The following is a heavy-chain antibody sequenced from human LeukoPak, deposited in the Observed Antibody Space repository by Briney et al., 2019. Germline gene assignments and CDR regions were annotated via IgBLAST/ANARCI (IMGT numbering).Heavy chain of an antibody. Sequence: PGGSLRLSCAASGFIFSSYALSWVRRAPGKGLEWVSTVGGGGVTYYADSVKGRFTSSGDISKNTVYLQMNSLRADDTAVCYCAKDASNSWFDYWGQGTLVTVSS. CDR2: VGGGGVT. D-gene: IGHD4-11*01. CDR1: GFIFSSYA. CDR3: AKDASNSWFDY. V-gene: IGHV3-23*01. J-gene: IGHJ4*02.